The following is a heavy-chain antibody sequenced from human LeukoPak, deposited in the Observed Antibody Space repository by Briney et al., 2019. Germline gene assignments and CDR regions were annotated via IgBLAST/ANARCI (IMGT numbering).Heavy chain of an antibody. D-gene: IGHD6-13*01. Sequence: SETLSLTCTVSGYSISSGYYWGWIRQPAGKGLEWIGRIYTSGSTNYNPSLKSRVTMSVDTSKNQFSLKLSSVTAADTAVYYCARTIAAAAYFDYWGQGTLVTVSS. V-gene: IGHV4-4*07. CDR3: ARTIAAAAYFDY. CDR1: GYSISSGYY. J-gene: IGHJ4*02. CDR2: IYTSGST.